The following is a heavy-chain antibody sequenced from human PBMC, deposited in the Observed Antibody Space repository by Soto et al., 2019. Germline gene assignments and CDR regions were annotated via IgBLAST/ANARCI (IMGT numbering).Heavy chain of an antibody. Sequence: SSETLSLTCAVSGGSIGGVGYSWSWIRQPPGGGLEWIGYMYHSGTFLKSPSLKTRLTMSLDMSKNQFSLTLNSMTAADTAIYYCARAQCYSGPGNYNNLMFDSWGQGIQVTVSS. J-gene: IGHJ5*01. D-gene: IGHD3-9*01. CDR1: GGSIGGVGYS. CDR3: ARAQCYSGPGNYNNLMFDS. V-gene: IGHV4-30-2*01. CDR2: MYHSGTF.